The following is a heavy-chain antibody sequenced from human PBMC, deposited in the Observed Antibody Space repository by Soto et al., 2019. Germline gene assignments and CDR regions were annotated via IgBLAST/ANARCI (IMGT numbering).Heavy chain of an antibody. CDR3: ARRVLRFLEWLPRSPTAVDY. D-gene: IGHD3-3*01. CDR2: INHSGST. J-gene: IGHJ4*02. CDR1: GGSFSGYY. V-gene: IGHV4-34*01. Sequence: LSLTCAVYGGSFSGYYWSWIRQPPGKGLEWIGEINHSGSTNYNPSLKSRVTISVDTSKNQFSLKLSSVTAADTAVYYCARRVLRFLEWLPRSPTAVDYWGQGTLVTVSS.